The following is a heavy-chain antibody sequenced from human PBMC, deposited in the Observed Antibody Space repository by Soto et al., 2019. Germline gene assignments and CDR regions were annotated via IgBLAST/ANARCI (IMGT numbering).Heavy chain of an antibody. CDR3: ASPVDYGGNSGHAFDI. Sequence: SGTMSLPCTVSGGSLISNSYYWGWIRQPPGKGLEWIGNIYNSRTTYYNPSLKSRVTISADTSKNQFSLKLSSVTAADTAVYYCASPVDYGGNSGHAFDIWGQGTTVTV. J-gene: IGHJ3*02. CDR1: GGSLISNSYY. D-gene: IGHD4-17*01. CDR2: IYNSRTT. V-gene: IGHV4-39*01.